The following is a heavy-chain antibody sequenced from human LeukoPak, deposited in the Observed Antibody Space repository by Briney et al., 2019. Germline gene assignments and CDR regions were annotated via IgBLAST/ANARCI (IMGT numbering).Heavy chain of an antibody. D-gene: IGHD1/OR15-1a*01. CDR3: AKINNVDDF. Sequence: GGSLRLSCAASGFTFSIFGIHWVRQASGKGLEWVAAISPDGNREYYTESVKGRFTVSRDNSNNMIYLQINSLRGDDSAVYYCAKINNVDDFWGQGTLVTVSS. V-gene: IGHV3-30*18. CDR2: ISPDGNRE. J-gene: IGHJ4*02. CDR1: GFTFSIFG.